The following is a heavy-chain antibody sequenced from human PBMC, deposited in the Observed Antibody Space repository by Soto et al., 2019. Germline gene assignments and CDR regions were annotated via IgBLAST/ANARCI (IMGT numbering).Heavy chain of an antibody. V-gene: IGHV4-39*01. CDR1: GGSISSSSYY. CDR2: IYYSGST. J-gene: IGHJ4*02. CDR3: ASYDFGSCYSLS. Sequence: QLQLQESGPGLVKPSETLSLTCTVSGGSISSSSYYWGWIRQPPGKGLEWIGSIYYSGSTYYNPSLKSRVAISLDTSKNQSSLKLSSVTAADTAVYYCASYDFGSCYSLSWGQGTLVTVSS. D-gene: IGHD3-3*01.